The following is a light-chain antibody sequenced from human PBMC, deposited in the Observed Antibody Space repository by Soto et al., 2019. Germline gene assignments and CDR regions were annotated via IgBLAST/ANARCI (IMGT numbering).Light chain of an antibody. CDR2: DAS. CDR3: QQFTNYPFT. CDR1: QGLSSA. V-gene: IGKV1D-13*01. Sequence: AIQLTQSTSSLSASVGDRVTITCRASQGLSSAFAWYQQKPGKAPKLLIYDASSLESGVPSRFSGSGSATDFTLTISSLQPEDFATYYCQQFTNYPFTFGQGTRLEIK. J-gene: IGKJ5*01.